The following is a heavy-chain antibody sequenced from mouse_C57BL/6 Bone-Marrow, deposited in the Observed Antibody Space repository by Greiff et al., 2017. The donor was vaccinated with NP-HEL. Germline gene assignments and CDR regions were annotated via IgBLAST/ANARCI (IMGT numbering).Heavy chain of an antibody. V-gene: IGHV1-26*01. CDR2: INPNNGGT. D-gene: IGHD2-5*01. CDR1: GYTFTDYY. J-gene: IGHJ2*01. CDR3: ARRRAYYSNFYFDY. Sequence: VQLKQSGPELVKPGASVKISCKASGYTFTDYYMNWVKQSHGKSLEWIGDINPNNGGTSYNQKFKGKATLTVDKSSSTAYMELRSLTSEDSAVYYCARRRAYYSNFYFDYWGQGTTLTVSS.